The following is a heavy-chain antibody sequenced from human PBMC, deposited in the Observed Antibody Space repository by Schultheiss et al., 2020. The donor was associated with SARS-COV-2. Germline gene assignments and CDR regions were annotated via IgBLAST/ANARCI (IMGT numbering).Heavy chain of an antibody. CDR3: AIGPIVVVTTYYYYYGMDV. V-gene: IGHV1-18*04. CDR2: ISAYNGNT. Sequence: ASVKVSCKASGYTFTSYGISWVRQAPGQGLEWMGWISAYNGNTNYAQKLQGRVTMTTDTSTSTAYMELSSLRSEDTAVYYCAIGPIVVVTTYYYYYGMDVWGQGTTVTVAS. J-gene: IGHJ6*02. CDR1: GYTFTSYG. D-gene: IGHD2-21*02.